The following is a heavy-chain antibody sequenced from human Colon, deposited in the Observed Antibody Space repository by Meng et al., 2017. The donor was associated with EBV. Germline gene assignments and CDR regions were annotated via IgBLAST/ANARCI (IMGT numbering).Heavy chain of an antibody. CDR2: VRYSGTA. V-gene: IGHV4-39*01. CDR1: GGFLDNSDYF. J-gene: IGHJ4*02. D-gene: IGHD4-17*01. CDR3: ARHVYGDSYGF. Sequence: LQLQEWGPGRVKPSETLSLPVTVSGGFLDNSDYFWDWIRQPPGKGLEWIGSVRYSGTAYYNPSLTSRVTISVDTSKNQFSLKLSSLTAADTAVYYCARHVYGDSYGFWGQGTLVTVSS.